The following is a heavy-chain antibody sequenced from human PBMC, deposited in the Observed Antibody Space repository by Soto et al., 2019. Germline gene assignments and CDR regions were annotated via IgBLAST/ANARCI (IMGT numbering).Heavy chain of an antibody. CDR3: AYSGSSWHVVTARHFDD. V-gene: IGHV1-69*13. D-gene: IGHD2-21*02. CDR1: GVTFSSYA. J-gene: IGHJ4*02. Sequence: SVKVSCTSSGVTFSSYAIRLVRQAPGQGLEWMGGIIPIFGTANYAQKFQVRVTITADESTSTAYMELSSLRSEDTAVYYCAYSGSSWHVVTARHFDDWGQGTLVTVSS. CDR2: IIPIFGTA.